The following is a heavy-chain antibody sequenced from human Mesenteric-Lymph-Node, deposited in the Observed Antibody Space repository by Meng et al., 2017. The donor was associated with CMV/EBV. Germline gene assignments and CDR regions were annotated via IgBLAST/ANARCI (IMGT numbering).Heavy chain of an antibody. Sequence: GESLKISCAASGFPFSNYPMSWVRQAPGKGLEWVSYISSSGSTIYYADSVKGRFTISRDNAKNSLYLQMNSLRAEDTAVYYCARHGLPYYFDYWGQGTLVTVSS. CDR1: GFPFSNYP. D-gene: IGHD3-16*01. CDR3: ARHGLPYYFDY. V-gene: IGHV3-11*01. CDR2: ISSSGSTI. J-gene: IGHJ4*02.